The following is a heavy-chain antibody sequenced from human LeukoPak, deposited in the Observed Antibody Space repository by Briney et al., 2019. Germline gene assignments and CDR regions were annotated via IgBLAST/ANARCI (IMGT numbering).Heavy chain of an antibody. CDR1: GFTFDDYA. D-gene: IGHD3-22*01. J-gene: IGHJ4*02. CDR2: ISWNSGSI. V-gene: IGHV3-9*01. CDR3: ARVNGPQNNYDSSGFDY. Sequence: PGRSLRLSCAASGFTFDDYAMHWVRQAPGKGLEWVSGISWNSGSIGYADSVKGRFTISRDNAKNSLYLQMNSLRAEDTAVYYCARVNGPQNNYDSSGFDYWGQGTLVTVSS.